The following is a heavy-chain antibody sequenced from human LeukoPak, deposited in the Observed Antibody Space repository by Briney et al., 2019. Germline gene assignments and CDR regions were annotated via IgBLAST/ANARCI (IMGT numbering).Heavy chain of an antibody. CDR2: INHSGST. Sequence: KPSETLSLTCAVYGGSFSGYYWSWIRQPPGKGLEWIGEINHSGSTNYNPSLKSRVTMSVDTSKNQFSLKLSSVTAADTAVYYCARDHRTSAWQQLTFNWFDPWGQGTLVTVSS. J-gene: IGHJ5*02. CDR1: GGSFSGYY. CDR3: ARDHRTSAWQQLTFNWFDP. D-gene: IGHD6-13*01. V-gene: IGHV4-34*01.